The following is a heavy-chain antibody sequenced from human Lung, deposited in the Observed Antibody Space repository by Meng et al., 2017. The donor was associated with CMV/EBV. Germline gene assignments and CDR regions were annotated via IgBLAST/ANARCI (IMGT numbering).Heavy chain of an antibody. J-gene: IGHJ5*02. CDR1: GYTFTNYY. D-gene: IGHD2-2*01. CDR2: INPSGGST. Sequence: ASVKVSXKASGYTFTNYYMHWVRQAPGQGLEWMGIINPSGGSTNYAQKFQGRVTMTRDTSTSTVYMELSSLRSEDTAMYYCARAPWAYCTKTSCYGFDPWGQGXQVT. CDR3: ARAPWAYCTKTSCYGFDP. V-gene: IGHV1-46*01.